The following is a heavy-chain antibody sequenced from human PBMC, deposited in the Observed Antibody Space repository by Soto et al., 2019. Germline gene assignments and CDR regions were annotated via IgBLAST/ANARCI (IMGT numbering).Heavy chain of an antibody. J-gene: IGHJ6*02. Sequence: QVQLVESGGGVVQPGRSLRLSCAASGFTFSSYAMHWVRQAPGKGLEWVAVISYDGSNKYYADSVKGRFTISRDNSKNTLYLQMYSLRVEDTAVYYCARPRIITAYGMDVWGQETTVTVSS. CDR2: ISYDGSNK. V-gene: IGHV3-30-3*01. D-gene: IGHD3-10*01. CDR1: GFTFSSYA. CDR3: ARPRIITAYGMDV.